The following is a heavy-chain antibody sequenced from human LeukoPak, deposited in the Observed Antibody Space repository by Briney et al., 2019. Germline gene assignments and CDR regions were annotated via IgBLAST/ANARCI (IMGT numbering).Heavy chain of an antibody. Sequence: PSETLSLTCTVSGGSISSSSYYWGWIRQPPGKGLEWIGSIYYSGSTYYNPSLKSRVTISVDTSKNQFSLKLSSVTAADTAVYYCARPYDSSGSSYDAFDIWGQGTMVTVSS. CDR3: ARPYDSSGSSYDAFDI. J-gene: IGHJ3*02. CDR1: GGSISSSSYY. CDR2: IYYSGST. D-gene: IGHD3-22*01. V-gene: IGHV4-39*01.